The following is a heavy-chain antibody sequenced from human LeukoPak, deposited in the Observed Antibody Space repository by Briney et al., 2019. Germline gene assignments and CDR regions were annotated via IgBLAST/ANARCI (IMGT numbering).Heavy chain of an antibody. CDR2: INPSGGST. V-gene: IGHV1-46*01. CDR1: GYTFTSYY. Sequence: ASVKVSCKASGYTFTSYYMHWVRQAPGQGLEWMGIINPSGGSTSYAQKFQGRVTMTRDMSTSTVYMELSRLRSDDTAVYYCARDVSSGWYFDFDYWGQGTLVTVSS. CDR3: ARDVSSGWYFDFDY. D-gene: IGHD6-19*01. J-gene: IGHJ4*02.